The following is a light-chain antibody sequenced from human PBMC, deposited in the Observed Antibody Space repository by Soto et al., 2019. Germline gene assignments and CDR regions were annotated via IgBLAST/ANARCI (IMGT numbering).Light chain of an antibody. Sequence: DIQMTQSPSTLSASVGDRVTITCRASQSISSWLAWYQQKPGKAPKLLIYKASSLESGVPSRFSGSGSGTEFTLTISSLQPDYVATYYCQQYNSYSTFGQGTKVEIK. CDR2: KAS. V-gene: IGKV1-5*03. CDR1: QSISSW. J-gene: IGKJ1*01. CDR3: QQYNSYST.